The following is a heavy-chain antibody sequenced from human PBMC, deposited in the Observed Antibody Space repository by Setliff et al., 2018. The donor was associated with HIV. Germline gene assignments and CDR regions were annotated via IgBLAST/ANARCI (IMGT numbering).Heavy chain of an antibody. Sequence: ASVKVSCKASGYSFSNYAIHWVRQAPGQGLEWMGWINGGNAITSSSQNLQGRLTMTTDTSTSTAYMELRSLRSDDTAVYYCATSVATFDSVDYWGQGTLVTVSS. J-gene: IGHJ4*02. D-gene: IGHD1-26*01. V-gene: IGHV1-3*01. CDR1: GYSFSNYA. CDR3: ATSVATFDSVDY. CDR2: INGGNAIT.